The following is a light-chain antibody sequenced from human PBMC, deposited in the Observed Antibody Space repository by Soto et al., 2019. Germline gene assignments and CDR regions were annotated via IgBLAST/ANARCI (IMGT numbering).Light chain of an antibody. Sequence: QSALTQPASVSGSPGQSITISCTGTSSDVGGYEYVLWYQQHPGKAPKLMIYDVSNRPSGVSNRFSGSKSGNTASLTISGLQAEDEADYYCSSYTSSSPLYVFGTGTKLPS. V-gene: IGLV2-14*01. CDR3: SSYTSSSPLYV. CDR1: SSDVGGYEY. CDR2: DVS. J-gene: IGLJ1*01.